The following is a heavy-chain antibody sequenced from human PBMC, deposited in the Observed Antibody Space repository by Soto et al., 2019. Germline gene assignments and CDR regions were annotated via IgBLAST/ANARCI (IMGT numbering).Heavy chain of an antibody. CDR3: ARAGVVVAATPSRYPREYYYYYYGMDV. Sequence: HPGGSLRLSCAASGFTFSKHWMHWVRQAPGKGLVWVSHIKTDGSFTRDADSLKGRFTISRDNAKNSLYLQMNSLRAEDTAVYYCARAGVVVAATPSRYPREYYYYYYGMDVWGQGTTVTVSS. J-gene: IGHJ6*02. CDR2: IKTDGSFT. D-gene: IGHD2-15*01. V-gene: IGHV3-74*01. CDR1: GFTFSKHW.